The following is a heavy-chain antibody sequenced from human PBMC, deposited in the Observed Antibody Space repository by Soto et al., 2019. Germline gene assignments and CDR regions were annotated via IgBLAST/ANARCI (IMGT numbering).Heavy chain of an antibody. CDR3: ARQGFGQLHGLVDV. J-gene: IGHJ6*02. CDR1: GGSITSHY. Sequence: QVQLQESGPGLVKPSETLSLTCSVSGGSITSHYCSWFRQPPGKGLEWIGYIHHSGSTSYNPSLKSRATMSVDTSKNPFSLKVNSVTAADAALYYCARQGFGQLHGLVDVWGPGTTVTVSS. D-gene: IGHD3-10*01. V-gene: IGHV4-59*08. CDR2: IHHSGST.